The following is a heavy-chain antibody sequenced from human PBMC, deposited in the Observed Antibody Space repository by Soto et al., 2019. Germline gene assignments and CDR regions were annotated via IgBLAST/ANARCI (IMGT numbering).Heavy chain of an antibody. D-gene: IGHD3-10*01. Sequence: PGGSLRLSCAASGFTFDDYAMHWVRQAPGKGLEWVSGISWNSGSIGYADSVKGRFTISRENAKNSLYLKMNSLGAEDTALYYYAKDMVRGVNGPFDYWGQGTLVTVSS. CDR1: GFTFDDYA. V-gene: IGHV3-9*01. CDR2: ISWNSGSI. J-gene: IGHJ4*02. CDR3: AKDMVRGVNGPFDY.